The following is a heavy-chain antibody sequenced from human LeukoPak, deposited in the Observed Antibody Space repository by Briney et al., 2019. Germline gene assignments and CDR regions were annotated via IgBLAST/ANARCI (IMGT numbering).Heavy chain of an antibody. CDR3: TTDGDFDWLPSAY. J-gene: IGHJ4*02. V-gene: IGHV3-15*01. CDR2: SKSNTDGGTA. CDR1: GFTLSNAS. D-gene: IGHD3-9*01. Sequence: GGSLRLSCAVSGFTLSNASMSWVRQAPGKGLEWVGRSKSNTDGGTADYAAPVKGRFTISRDDSINTLYLQMNSLKTEDSALYYCTTDGDFDWLPSAYWGEGTLVTVSS.